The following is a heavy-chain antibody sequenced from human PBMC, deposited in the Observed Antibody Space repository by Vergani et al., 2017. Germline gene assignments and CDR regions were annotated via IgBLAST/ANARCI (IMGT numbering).Heavy chain of an antibody. CDR2: IIPILGIA. D-gene: IGHD6-6*01. CDR1: GGTFSSYT. J-gene: IGHJ6*03. V-gene: IGHV1-69*02. Sequence: QVQLVQSGAEVKKPGSSVKVSCKASGGTFSSYTISWVRQAPGQGLEWMGRIIPILGIANYAQKFQGRVPITADKSTSTAYMELSSLRSEDTAVYYCARGSQPSYSSWDYYYYMDVWGKGTTVTVSS. CDR3: ARGSQPSYSSWDYYYYMDV.